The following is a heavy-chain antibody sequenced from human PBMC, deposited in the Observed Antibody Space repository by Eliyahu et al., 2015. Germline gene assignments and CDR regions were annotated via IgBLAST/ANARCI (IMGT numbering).Heavy chain of an antibody. CDR1: GFSFSTYN. V-gene: IGHV3-48*02. Sequence: EVQLVESGGGLVQPGGSLRLSCAASGFSFSTYNMNWVRQAPGKGLEWVSYISSSLSTIYYADSVKXRFTVSRDNAKNSLDLQMNSLRDEDTAVYYCARVARGYCSGGTCHSHYFDYWGQGTLVTVSS. J-gene: IGHJ4*02. CDR3: ARVARGYCSGGTCHSHYFDY. CDR2: ISSSLSTI. D-gene: IGHD2-15*01.